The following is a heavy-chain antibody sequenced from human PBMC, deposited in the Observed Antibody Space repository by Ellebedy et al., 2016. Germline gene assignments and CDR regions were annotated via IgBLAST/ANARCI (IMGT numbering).Heavy chain of an antibody. J-gene: IGHJ4*02. CDR1: GGSISSSTYY. Sequence: GSLRLSXTVSGGSISSSTYYWGWVRQPPGKELQWIGLMHYSGNSHYNSSLKSRVTISVDTSKNQFSLNLKSVTAADTAVYYCASVDGSGSFYNPHFDYWGQGILVTVSS. CDR2: MHYSGNS. CDR3: ASVDGSGSFYNPHFDY. V-gene: IGHV4-39*01. D-gene: IGHD3-10*01.